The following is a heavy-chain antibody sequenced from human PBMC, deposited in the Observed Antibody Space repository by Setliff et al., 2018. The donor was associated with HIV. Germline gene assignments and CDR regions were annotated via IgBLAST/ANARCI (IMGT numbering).Heavy chain of an antibody. V-gene: IGHV3-23*03. J-gene: IGHJ3*02. CDR3: AKHFLLWSNAFHI. CDR2: IYTDDSNT. Sequence: GGSLRLSCAASGFTFSSFAMTWVRQAPGKGLEWVSIIYTDDSNTYYAESVKGRFTISRDNSKNTLYLQMNSLRAEDTAVYYCAKHFLLWSNAFHIWGQGTMDTVSS. CDR1: GFTFSSFA. D-gene: IGHD2-21*01.